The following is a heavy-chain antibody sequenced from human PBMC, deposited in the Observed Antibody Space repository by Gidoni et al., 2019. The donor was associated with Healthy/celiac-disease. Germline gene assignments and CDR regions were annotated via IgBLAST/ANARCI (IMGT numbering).Heavy chain of an antibody. CDR3: TTDYGDYPGY. V-gene: IGHV3-15*01. CDR2: IKSKTDGGTT. D-gene: IGHD4-17*01. CDR1: VFPFSNAW. J-gene: IGHJ4*02. Sequence: EVQLVESGVGLLKPGGSLRLSCSASVFPFSNAWMSWVRQAPGKGLEWVGRIKSKTDGGTTDYAAPVKGRFTISRDDSKNTLYLQMNSLKTEDTAVYYCTTDYGDYPGYWGQGTLVTVSS.